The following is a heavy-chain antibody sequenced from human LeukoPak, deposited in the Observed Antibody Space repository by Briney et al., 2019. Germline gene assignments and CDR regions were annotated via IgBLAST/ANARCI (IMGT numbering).Heavy chain of an antibody. D-gene: IGHD3-3*01. CDR3: AKDLDDFWSGYFDY. J-gene: IGHJ4*02. Sequence: GGSLRLSCAASGFTFSSYGMHWVRQAPGKGLEWVAFIRYDGSNKYYADSVKGRFTISRDNSKNTLYLQMNSLRAEDTAVYYCAKDLDDFWSGYFDYWGPGTLVTVSS. CDR1: GFTFSSYG. V-gene: IGHV3-30*02. CDR2: IRYDGSNK.